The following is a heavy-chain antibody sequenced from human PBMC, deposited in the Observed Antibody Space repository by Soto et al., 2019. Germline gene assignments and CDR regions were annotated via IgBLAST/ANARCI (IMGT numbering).Heavy chain of an antibody. CDR3: ATGLYASCFLEGLPYARLYV. J-gene: IGHJ6*02. D-gene: IGHD3-3*01. Sequence: VESVKGSCKVGADTLTELSMHCGRQPPGERLEWMGGFDTEDGETIYAQKFQGRVTMTEDTSTDTAYMELSSLRSEDTAVYYCATGLYASCFLEGLPYARLYVWGQRSKVLGSS. CDR2: FDTEDGET. V-gene: IGHV1-24*01. CDR1: ADTLTELS.